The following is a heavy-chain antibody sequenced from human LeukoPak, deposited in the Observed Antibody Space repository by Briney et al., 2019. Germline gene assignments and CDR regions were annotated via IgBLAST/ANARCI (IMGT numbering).Heavy chain of an antibody. J-gene: IGHJ3*01. CDR1: GLTFNNYE. CDR2: VGIAGDT. CDR3: AREGRMGTADAFDV. D-gene: IGHD1-14*01. Sequence: GGSLRLYCAASGLTFNNYEMHWVRQTAGKGLEWVSAVGIAGDTFYAGSVKGRLSISRDNAESSLFLQMNSLRAGDTAVYYCAREGRMGTADAFDVWGQGTMVTVSS. V-gene: IGHV3-13*01.